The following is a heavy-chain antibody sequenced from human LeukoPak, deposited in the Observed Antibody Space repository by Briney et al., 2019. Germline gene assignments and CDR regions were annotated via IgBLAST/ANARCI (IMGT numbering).Heavy chain of an antibody. J-gene: IGHJ4*02. CDR2: IKQDGSEK. Sequence: GGSLRHSCAASGFTFSSYWMSWVRQAPGKGLEWVANIKQDGSEKYYVDSVKGRFTISRDNAKNSLYLQMNSLRAEDTAVYYCARGSTIFGVTYYFDYWGQGTLVTVSS. D-gene: IGHD3-3*01. CDR1: GFTFSSYW. V-gene: IGHV3-7*01. CDR3: ARGSTIFGVTYYFDY.